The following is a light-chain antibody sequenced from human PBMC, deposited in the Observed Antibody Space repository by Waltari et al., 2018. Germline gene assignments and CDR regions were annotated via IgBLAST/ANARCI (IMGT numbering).Light chain of an antibody. V-gene: IGKV1-5*03. CDR3: QQYDNYWT. CDR1: QSLTNW. Sequence: DIQMTQSPSTLSASVGDRVTITCRASQSLTNWLAWYQQKPGKAPKLLIYRASYLESGVPSRFSGSVSGTEFTLTIISLQPDDFATYYCQQYDNYWTFGQGTKVEIK. J-gene: IGKJ1*01. CDR2: RAS.